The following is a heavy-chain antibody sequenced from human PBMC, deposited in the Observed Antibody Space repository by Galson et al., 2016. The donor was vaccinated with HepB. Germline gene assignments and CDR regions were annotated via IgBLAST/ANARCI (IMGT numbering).Heavy chain of an antibody. D-gene: IGHD6-19*01. V-gene: IGHV3-74*01. CDR2: IKSDGSST. CDR3: ARDGAVAGTYYNYYYGMDV. J-gene: IGHJ6*02. Sequence: SLRLSCAASGFSFSSYWMHWVRQAPGKGLVWVSRIKSDGSSTGHADSVKGRFTISRDNAKNTLYLQMNSLRAEDTAVYYCARDGAVAGTYYNYYYGMDVWGQGTTVTVSS. CDR1: GFSFSSYW.